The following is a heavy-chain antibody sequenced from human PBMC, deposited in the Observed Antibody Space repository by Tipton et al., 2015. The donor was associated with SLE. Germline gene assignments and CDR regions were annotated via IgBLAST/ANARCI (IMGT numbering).Heavy chain of an antibody. V-gene: IGHV4-34*01. D-gene: IGHD1-26*01. CDR1: GGSISSYY. Sequence: TLSLTCTVSGGSISSYYWTWIRQPPGKGLEWIGEVNHSGSTTYNPSLKSRVTISVDTSKNQFSLKLSSVTAADTAVYYCARGVLGGSYPYWGQGTLVTVSS. CDR2: VNHSGST. CDR3: ARGVLGGSYPY. J-gene: IGHJ4*02.